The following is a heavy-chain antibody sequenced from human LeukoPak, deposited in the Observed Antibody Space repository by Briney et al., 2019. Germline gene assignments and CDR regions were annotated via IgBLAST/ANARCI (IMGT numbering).Heavy chain of an antibody. D-gene: IGHD1-14*01. CDR2: IKQDGSEK. J-gene: IGHJ4*02. CDR1: GFTFSSYW. Sequence: GGSLRLSCAASGFTFSSYWMSWVRQAPGKGLEWVANIKQDGSEKYYVDSVKGRFTISRDNVKNSLYLQINSLRAEDTAVYYCARDSFETDIDYWGQGTLVTVSS. V-gene: IGHV3-7*01. CDR3: ARDSFETDIDY.